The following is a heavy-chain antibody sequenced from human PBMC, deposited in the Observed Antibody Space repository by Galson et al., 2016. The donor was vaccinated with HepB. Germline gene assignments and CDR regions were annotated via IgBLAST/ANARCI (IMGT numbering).Heavy chain of an antibody. CDR3: ARDARNSAIDYFDY. V-gene: IGHV4-59*01. D-gene: IGHD5-18*01. Sequence: SETLSLTCTVSGDSISPYSWSWIRQPPGKGLEWIAYIYYTGNTNYNPSLKSRVTTSLDTFKNQFSLKLSSVTAADTAVYYCARDARNSAIDYFDYWGQGTLVTVSS. CDR2: IYYTGNT. J-gene: IGHJ4*02. CDR1: GDSISPYS.